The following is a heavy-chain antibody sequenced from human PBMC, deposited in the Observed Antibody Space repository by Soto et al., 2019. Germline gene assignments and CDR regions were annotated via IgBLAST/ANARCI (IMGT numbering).Heavy chain of an antibody. CDR2: IIPIFGTA. D-gene: IGHD3-22*01. Sequence: QVQLVQSGAEVKKPGSSVKVSCKASGGTFSSYAISWVRQAPGQGLEWMGGIIPIFGTANYAQKFQGRVTITADESTSTAYMELSSLRSEDTAVYYCARDRGAYYYDSSGWRGFDPWGQGTLVTVSS. J-gene: IGHJ5*02. CDR1: GGTFSSYA. CDR3: ARDRGAYYYDSSGWRGFDP. V-gene: IGHV1-69*01.